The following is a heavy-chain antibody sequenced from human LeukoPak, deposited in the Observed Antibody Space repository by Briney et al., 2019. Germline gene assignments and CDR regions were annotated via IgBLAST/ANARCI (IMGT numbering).Heavy chain of an antibody. D-gene: IGHD3-22*01. V-gene: IGHV3-23*01. CDR2: ISGSGGST. Sequence: PGGSLRLSCAASGFTFSSYAMSWVRQAPGKGLEWVSAISGSGGSTYYADSVKGRFTISRDNSKNTLYLQMNSLRAEDTAVYYCAKVIGDSSGYFSLDAFDIWGQGTMVTVSS. CDR1: GFTFSSYA. CDR3: AKVIGDSSGYFSLDAFDI. J-gene: IGHJ3*02.